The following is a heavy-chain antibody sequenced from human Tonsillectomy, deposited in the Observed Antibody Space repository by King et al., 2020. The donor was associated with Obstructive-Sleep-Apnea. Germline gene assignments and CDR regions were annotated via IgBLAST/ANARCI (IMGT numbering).Heavy chain of an antibody. J-gene: IGHJ3*02. V-gene: IGHV3-23*04. CDR3: AKDGDYVWGSYPWLAFDI. CDR1: VFTFSSYA. Sequence: VQLVESGGGLVQPGGSLRLSCAASVFTFSSYAMSWVRQAPGKGLEWVSAIIGSGGSTYYADSVKGRFTISRDNSKNTLYLQMNSLRAEDTAVDYCAKDGDYVWGSYPWLAFDIWGQGTMVPVSS. D-gene: IGHD3-16*01. CDR2: IIGSGGST.